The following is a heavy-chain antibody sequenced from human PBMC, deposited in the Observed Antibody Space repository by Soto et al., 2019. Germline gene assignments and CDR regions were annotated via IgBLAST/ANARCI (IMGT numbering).Heavy chain of an antibody. Sequence: QVQLVQSGAEEKKPGASVKVSCKASGYTFTSYAMHWVRQAPGQRLEWMGWINAGNGNTKYSQKLQGRVSITRDTSASTDYMELSSLRSEDTAVYYCARAPGGSSSFVDYWGQGTLVTVSS. V-gene: IGHV1-3*05. CDR2: INAGNGNT. CDR1: GYTFTSYA. D-gene: IGHD6-6*01. CDR3: ARAPGGSSSFVDY. J-gene: IGHJ4*02.